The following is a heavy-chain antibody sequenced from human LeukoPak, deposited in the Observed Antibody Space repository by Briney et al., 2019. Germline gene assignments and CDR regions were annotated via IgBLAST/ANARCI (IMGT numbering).Heavy chain of an antibody. V-gene: IGHV3-74*01. CDR3: LFASDSYYTAFHY. Sequence: LPGGSLRLSCAASGFGFSDYWMHWVRQVPGRGPVWVSHISIDGSYTNYADSVKGRFTISRDNAKNTLYLEMNSLRAEDTAVYYCLFASDSYYTAFHYWGPGTLVTVSS. CDR1: GFGFSDYW. D-gene: IGHD3-10*01. CDR2: ISIDGSYT. J-gene: IGHJ4*02.